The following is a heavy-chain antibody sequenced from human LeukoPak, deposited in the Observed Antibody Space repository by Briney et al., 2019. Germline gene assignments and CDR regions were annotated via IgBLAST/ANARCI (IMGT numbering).Heavy chain of an antibody. J-gene: IGHJ4*02. CDR1: GFTFSSYS. Sequence: PGGSLRLSCAASGFTFSSYSMNWVRQAPGKGLEWVAVISYDGSNKYYADSVKGRFTISRDSSKNTLYLQMNSLRAEDTAVYYCAKDPKGSGTHYWTGFLGVFDYWGQGTLVTVSS. V-gene: IGHV3-30*18. CDR2: ISYDGSNK. D-gene: IGHD3-10*01. CDR3: AKDPKGSGTHYWTGFLGVFDY.